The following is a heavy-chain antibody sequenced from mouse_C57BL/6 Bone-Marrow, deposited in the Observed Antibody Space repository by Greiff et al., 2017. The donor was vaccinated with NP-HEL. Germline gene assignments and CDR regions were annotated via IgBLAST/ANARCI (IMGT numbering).Heavy chain of an antibody. Sequence: ECGGDLVKPGGSLKLSCAASGFTFSSYGMSWVRQTPDKRLEWVATISSGGSYTYYPDSVKGRFTISRDNAKNTLYLQMSSLKSEDTAMYYCARHPLLRHYYAMDYWGQGTSVTVSS. CDR3: ARHPLLRHYYAMDY. CDR2: ISSGGSYT. J-gene: IGHJ4*01. CDR1: GFTFSSYG. D-gene: IGHD1-2*01. V-gene: IGHV5-6*01.